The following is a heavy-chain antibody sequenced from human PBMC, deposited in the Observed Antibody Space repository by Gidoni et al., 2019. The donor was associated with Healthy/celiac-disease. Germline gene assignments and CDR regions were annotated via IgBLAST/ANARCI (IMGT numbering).Heavy chain of an antibody. CDR2: IIPILGIA. J-gene: IGHJ4*02. CDR3: ARDLGGTTVTTDSNY. V-gene: IGHV1-69*04. D-gene: IGHD4-17*01. CDR1: GGTFSSYA. Sequence: QVQLVQSGAEVKKPGSSVKVSCKASGGTFSSYAISWVRQAPGQGLEWMGRIIPILGIANYAQKFQGRVTITADKSTSTAYMELSSLRSEDTAVYYCARDLGGTTVTTDSNYWGQGTLVTVSS.